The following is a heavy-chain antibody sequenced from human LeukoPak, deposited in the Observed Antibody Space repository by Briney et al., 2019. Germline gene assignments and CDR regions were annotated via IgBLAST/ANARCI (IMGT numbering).Heavy chain of an antibody. J-gene: IGHJ4*02. CDR2: ISSRSSTI. V-gene: IGHV3-48*01. CDR3: ARDGDYDSGDY. Sequence: GGSLRLSCAASGFTFSSYSMNWVRQAPGKGLEWVSYISSRSSTIYYADSVKGRFTISRDNAKNSLYLQMNSLRAEDTAVYYCARDGDYDSGDYWGQGTLVTVSS. CDR1: GFTFSSYS. D-gene: IGHD4-17*01.